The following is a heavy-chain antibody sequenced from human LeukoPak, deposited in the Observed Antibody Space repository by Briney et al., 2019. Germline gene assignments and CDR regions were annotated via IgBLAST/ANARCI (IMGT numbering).Heavy chain of an antibody. J-gene: IGHJ4*02. CDR1: GFTFSTYA. Sequence: GGSLRLSCAASGFTFSTYAMSWVRQAPGKGLEWVCAISAGGDATLYADSVKGRFTVSRDNPKNTLSLQMNSLRGEDTAIYYCADHFPYCSRGSCSYFDHWGQGTLVTVSS. D-gene: IGHD2-15*01. CDR3: ADHFPYCSRGSCSYFDH. CDR2: ISAGGDAT. V-gene: IGHV3-23*01.